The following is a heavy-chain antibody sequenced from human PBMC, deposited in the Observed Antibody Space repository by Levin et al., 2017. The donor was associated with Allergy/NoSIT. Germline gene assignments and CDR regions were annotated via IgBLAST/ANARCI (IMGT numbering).Heavy chain of an antibody. CDR1: GDSISSFY. J-gene: IGHJ4*02. CDR2: IHYTGST. V-gene: IGHV4-59*08. D-gene: IGHD5-18*01. CDR3: ARGFRGYSYGFDS. Sequence: TSETLSLTCTVSGDSISSFYWGWIRQPPGKGLEWIGYIHYTGSTNYSPSLKGRVTISRDMSKNQFSLKLSSVTASDTAMYYCARGFRGYSYGFDSWGQGTLVTVSS.